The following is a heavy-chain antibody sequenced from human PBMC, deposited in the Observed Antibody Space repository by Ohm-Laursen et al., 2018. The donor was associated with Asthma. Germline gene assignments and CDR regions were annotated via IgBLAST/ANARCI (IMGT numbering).Heavy chain of an antibody. Sequence: SLRLSCAASGFTFSSYGMHWVRQAPGKGLEWVAGIWYDGSNKYYADSVKGRFTISRDNSKNTLYLQMNSLRAEDTAVYYCARDSSIIGPFDYWGQGTLVTVSS. CDR1: GFTFSSYG. CDR3: ARDSSIIGPFDY. V-gene: IGHV3-33*01. D-gene: IGHD3-10*01. CDR2: IWYDGSNK. J-gene: IGHJ4*02.